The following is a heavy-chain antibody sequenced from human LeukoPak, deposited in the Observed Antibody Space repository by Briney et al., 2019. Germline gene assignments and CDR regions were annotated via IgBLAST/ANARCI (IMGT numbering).Heavy chain of an antibody. CDR3: ARGQGIAARYYYYGMDV. CDR1: GFTFNSYA. V-gene: IGHV3-23*01. D-gene: IGHD6-6*01. J-gene: IGHJ6*02. Sequence: GGSLRLSCAASGFTFNSYAMSWVRQAPGKGLEWVSTISGSDGSTYYADSVKGRFTISRDNSKNTLYLQMNSLRAEDTAVYYCARGQGIAARYYYYGMDVWGQGTTVTVSS. CDR2: ISGSDGST.